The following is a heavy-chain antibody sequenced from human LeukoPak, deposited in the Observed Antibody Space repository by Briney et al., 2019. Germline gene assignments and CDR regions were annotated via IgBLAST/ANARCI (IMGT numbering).Heavy chain of an antibody. CDR1: GFTFDDYA. CDR3: AKDLGTGIEYYFDY. CDR2: ISWNSGSI. V-gene: IGHV3-9*01. Sequence: PGRSLRLSCAASGFTFDDYAMHWVRQAPGKGLEWVSGISWNSGSIGYADSVKGRFTTSRDNAKNSLYLQMNSLRAEDTALYYCAKDLGTGIEYYFDYWGQGTLVTVSS. J-gene: IGHJ4*02. D-gene: IGHD1-1*01.